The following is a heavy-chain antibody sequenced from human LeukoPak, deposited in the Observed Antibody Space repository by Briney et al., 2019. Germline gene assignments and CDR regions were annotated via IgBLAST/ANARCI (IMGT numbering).Heavy chain of an antibody. D-gene: IGHD6-19*01. CDR2: ISGSDGIV. J-gene: IGHJ4*02. V-gene: IGHV3-23*01. CDR1: GFMFASYA. CDR3: AKEFTGGWPFDS. Sequence: GGSLRLSCAASGFMFASYAMSWVRQAPGKGLEWVAGISGSDGIVYYADSVKGRFTISRDNSKNTLYLQMNRLRVEDTAIHYCAKEFTGGWPFDSWGQGTLVTVSS.